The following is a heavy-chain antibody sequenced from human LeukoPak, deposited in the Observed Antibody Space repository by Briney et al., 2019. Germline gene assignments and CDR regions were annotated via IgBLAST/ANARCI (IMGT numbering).Heavy chain of an antibody. CDR3: AKSGNDFGGWFDP. CDR1: GFTFSSYG. CDR2: IRYDGSNK. Sequence: GGSLRLSSAASGFTFSSYGMHWVRQAPGKGLEWVAFIRYDGSNKYYADSVKGRFTISRDNSKNTLYLQMNSLRAEDTAVYYCAKSGNDFGGWFDPWGQGTPVTVSS. D-gene: IGHD3-3*01. V-gene: IGHV3-30*02. J-gene: IGHJ5*02.